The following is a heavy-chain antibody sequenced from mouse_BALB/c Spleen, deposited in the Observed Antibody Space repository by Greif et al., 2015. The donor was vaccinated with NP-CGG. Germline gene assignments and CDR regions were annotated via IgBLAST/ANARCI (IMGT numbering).Heavy chain of an antibody. CDR1: GYTFSSYW. CDR3: AGGEYDNLYAMDY. J-gene: IGHJ4*01. Sequence: VQLQQSGAELMKPGASVKISCKATGYTFSSYWIEWVKQRPGHGLEWIGEILPGSGSTNYNEKFKGKATFTADTFSNTADMQLSGLTSEDFAVYYCAGGEYDNLYAMDYWRQGTSITVSS. V-gene: IGHV1-9*01. D-gene: IGHD2-10*02. CDR2: ILPGSGST.